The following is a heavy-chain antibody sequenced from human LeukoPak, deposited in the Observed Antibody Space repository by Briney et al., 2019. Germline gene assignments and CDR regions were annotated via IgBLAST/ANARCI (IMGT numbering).Heavy chain of an antibody. D-gene: IGHD3-22*01. CDR2: ISGSGDTI. CDR3: ARPLFYDSGGYSNLFDN. Sequence: GGSLRLSCVASEFSFSNYEMNWVRQAPGKGLEWVSYISGSGDTIYYTDSVKGLFTISRDNAKRSLYLQMNSLRAEDTAVYYCARPLFYDSGGYSNLFDNWGQGTLVTVSS. J-gene: IGHJ4*02. V-gene: IGHV3-48*03. CDR1: EFSFSNYE.